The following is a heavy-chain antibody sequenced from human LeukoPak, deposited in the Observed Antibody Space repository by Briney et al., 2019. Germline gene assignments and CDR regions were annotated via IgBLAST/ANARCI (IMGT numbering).Heavy chain of an antibody. D-gene: IGHD6-19*01. V-gene: IGHV3-23*01. J-gene: IGHJ2*01. Sequence: GGSLRLSCAASGFTFNNYAMSWVRQAPGKGLEWVSGISGSGDSTYYADSVKGRFTISRDNSKNTLYLQIDNLRTEDTAVYYRAKGQLAVAVGWYFDLWGRGTLVIVSS. CDR1: GFTFNNYA. CDR2: ISGSGDST. CDR3: AKGQLAVAVGWYFDL.